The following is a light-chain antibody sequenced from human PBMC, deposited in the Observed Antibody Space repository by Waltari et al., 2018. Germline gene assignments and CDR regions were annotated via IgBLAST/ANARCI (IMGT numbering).Light chain of an antibody. V-gene: IGKV3-20*01. J-gene: IGKJ3*01. CDR3: QQYGSSPGIA. CDR1: QSVSSNF. CDR2: GAS. Sequence: EIVLTQSPGTLSSAPGERATLSCRASQSVSSNFLAWYQQKPGQAPRLLIYGASSRATGIPDRFSGSGSGTDFTLTISRLEPEYFAVYYCQQYGSSPGIAFGPGTKLDIK.